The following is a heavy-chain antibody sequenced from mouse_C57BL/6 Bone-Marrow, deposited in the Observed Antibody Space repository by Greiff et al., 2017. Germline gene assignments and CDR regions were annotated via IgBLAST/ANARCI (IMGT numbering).Heavy chain of an antibody. Sequence: VQLQQSGPGLVQPSQSLSITCTVSGFSLTSYGVHWVRQSPGKGLEWLGVIWSGGSTDYNAAFISRLSISKDNYKSQVFFKMNSLQDDDTAIYYCARLYDWYFDVWGTGTTVTVSS. J-gene: IGHJ1*03. V-gene: IGHV2-2*01. CDR2: IWSGGST. CDR3: ARLYDWYFDV. D-gene: IGHD1-1*01. CDR1: GFSLTSYG.